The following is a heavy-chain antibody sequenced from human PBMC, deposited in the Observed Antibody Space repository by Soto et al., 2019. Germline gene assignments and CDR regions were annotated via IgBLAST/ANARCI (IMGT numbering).Heavy chain of an antibody. CDR2: ISAYSGHT. D-gene: IGHD6-19*01. CDR1: GYTFTNYG. CDR3: ARRPHLADNVELDY. Sequence: QVQLVQSGAEVKKPGASVTVSCKASGYTFTNYGINWVRQAPGQGLEWMGWISAYSGHTNYAQKLQDGVTMTTDTSTSTAYMELRSLRSDDTAVYYCARRPHLADNVELDYWGQGTLVTVSS. J-gene: IGHJ4*02. V-gene: IGHV1-18*01.